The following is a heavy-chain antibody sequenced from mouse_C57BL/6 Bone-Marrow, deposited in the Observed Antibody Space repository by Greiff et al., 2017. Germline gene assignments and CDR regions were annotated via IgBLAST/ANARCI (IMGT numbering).Heavy chain of an antibody. J-gene: IGHJ1*03. CDR2: ISDGGSYT. CDR1: GFTFSSYA. V-gene: IGHV5-4*01. Sequence: GKLMESGGGLVKPGGSLKLSCAASGFTFSSYAMSWVRQTPEKRLEWVATISDGGSYTYYPDNVKGRFTISRDNAKNNLYLQMSHLKSEDTAMYYCARDRVVAPSYWYFDVWGTGTTVTVSS. D-gene: IGHD1-1*01. CDR3: ARDRVVAPSYWYFDV.